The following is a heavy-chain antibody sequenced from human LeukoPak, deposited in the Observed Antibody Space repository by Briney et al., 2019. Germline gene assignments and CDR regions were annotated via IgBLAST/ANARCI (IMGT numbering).Heavy chain of an antibody. D-gene: IGHD3-9*01. V-gene: IGHV4-59*08. J-gene: IGHJ6*02. CDR1: GGSISSYY. CDR3: ARRRNDILTGPYYYYYGMDV. CDR2: IHYSGST. Sequence: ASETLSLTCTVSGGSISSYYWSWIRQPPGKGLEWIGYIHYSGSTNYNPSLKSRVTISVDTSKNQSSLKLSSVTAADTAVYYCARRRNDILTGPYYYYYGMDVWGQGTTVTVSS.